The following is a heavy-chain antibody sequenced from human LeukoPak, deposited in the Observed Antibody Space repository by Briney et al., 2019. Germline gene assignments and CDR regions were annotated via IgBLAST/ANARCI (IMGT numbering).Heavy chain of an antibody. CDR2: ISSSSSYI. V-gene: IGHV3-21*01. Sequence: GGSLRLSCAASGFTFSSYSMNWVRQAPGKGLEWVSSISSSSSYIYYADSVKGRFTISRDSAKNSLYLQMNSLRAEDTAVYYCARAGYCSGGSCGTIDYWGQGTLVTVSS. CDR1: GFTFSSYS. J-gene: IGHJ4*02. D-gene: IGHD2-15*01. CDR3: ARAGYCSGGSCGTIDY.